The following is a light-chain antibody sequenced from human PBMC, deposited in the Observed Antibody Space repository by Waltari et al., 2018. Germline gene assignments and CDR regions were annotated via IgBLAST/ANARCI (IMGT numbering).Light chain of an antibody. J-gene: IGLJ3*02. CDR1: CLRTYF. Sequence: SSGLTQYPAVSVALGQTVRITCQGDCLRTYFATWYQQKPGQAPLLVIYGQNNRPSGIPGRFSGSSSEDTPSLTSTGAQAEDEAYYCCSSRDRSCNHVLFGGGTKLTVL. CDR3: SSRDRSCNHVL. CDR2: GQN. V-gene: IGLV3-19*01.